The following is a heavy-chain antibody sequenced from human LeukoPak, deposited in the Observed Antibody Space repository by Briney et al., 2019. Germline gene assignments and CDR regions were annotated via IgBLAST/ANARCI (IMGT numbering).Heavy chain of an antibody. CDR1: GYTFTSYG. V-gene: IGHV1-18*01. J-gene: IGHJ3*02. D-gene: IGHD6-19*01. CDR2: ISAYNGNT. CDR3: AADGGNGWYHDAFDI. Sequence: GASVKVSCKASGYTFTSYGISWVRQAPGQGLEWMGWISAYNGNTNYAQKLQGRVTMTTDTSTSTAYMELRSLRSDDTAVYYCAADGGNGWYHDAFDIWGQGTMVTVSS.